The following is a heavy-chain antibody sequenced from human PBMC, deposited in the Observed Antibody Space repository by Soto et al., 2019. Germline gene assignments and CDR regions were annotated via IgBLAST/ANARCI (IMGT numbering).Heavy chain of an antibody. CDR3: HLYGSGWYALDY. J-gene: IGHJ4*02. Sequence: QVQLVQSGAEVKKPGSSVKVSCKASGGTFSSYAISWVRQAPGQGLEWMGGIIPIFGTANYAQKFQGRVTITEDESTSTAYVELSSLRSEDTAVYYCHLYGSGWYALDYWGQGTLVTVSS. D-gene: IGHD6-19*01. CDR2: IIPIFGTA. V-gene: IGHV1-69*01. CDR1: GGTFSSYA.